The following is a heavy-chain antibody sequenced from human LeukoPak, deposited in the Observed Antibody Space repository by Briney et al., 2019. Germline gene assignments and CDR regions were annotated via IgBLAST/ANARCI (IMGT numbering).Heavy chain of an antibody. V-gene: IGHV4-4*02. D-gene: IGHD5-18*01. CDR1: GGSISSSNW. J-gene: IGHJ4*02. CDR3: ARMVDTAFLDY. CDR2: IYYSGST. Sequence: PSGTLSLTCAVSGGSISSSNWWSWVRQPPGKGLEWIGYIYYSGSTNYNPSLKSRVTISVDTSKNQFSLKLSSVTAADTAVYYCARMVDTAFLDYWGQGTLVTVSS.